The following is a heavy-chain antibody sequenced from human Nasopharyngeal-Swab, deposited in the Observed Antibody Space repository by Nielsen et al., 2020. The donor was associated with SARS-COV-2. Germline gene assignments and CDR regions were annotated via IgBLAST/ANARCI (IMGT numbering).Heavy chain of an antibody. Sequence: GGSLRLSCAASGFTVSTNYMTWVRQAPGQGLEWVSVIYSNGNTYYADSVKGRFTISRDNSKNTLYLQMNSLRAEDTAVYYCARDSGFLEWLLLGYFDYWGQGTLVTVSS. D-gene: IGHD3-3*01. CDR1: GFTVSTNY. V-gene: IGHV3-66*03. CDR3: ARDSGFLEWLLLGYFDY. J-gene: IGHJ4*02. CDR2: IYSNGNT.